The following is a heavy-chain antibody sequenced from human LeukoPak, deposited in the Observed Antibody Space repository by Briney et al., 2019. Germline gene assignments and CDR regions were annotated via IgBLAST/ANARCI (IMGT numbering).Heavy chain of an antibody. CDR1: GYTFTSYD. V-gene: IGHV1-8*01. CDR3: ARGVVAGLRYYYYGMDV. J-gene: IGHJ6*02. Sequence: GASVKVSCKASGYTFTSYDINWVRQATGQGLEWMGWMNPNSGNTGYAQKFRGRVTMTRNTSISTAYMELSSLRSEDTAVYYCARGVVAGLRYYYYGMDVWGQGTTVTVSS. D-gene: IGHD6-19*01. CDR2: MNPNSGNT.